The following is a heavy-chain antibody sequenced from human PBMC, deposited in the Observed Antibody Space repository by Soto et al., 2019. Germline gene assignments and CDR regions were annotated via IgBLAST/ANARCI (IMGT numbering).Heavy chain of an antibody. J-gene: IGHJ6*02. CDR2: INPNSGGT. Sequence: ASVKVSCKASGYTFTGYYMHWVRRAPGQGLEWMGWINPNSGGTNYAQKFQGRVTMTRDTSISTDYMELSRLRSDDTAVYYCARAVVVPAAEYYYYGMDVWGQGTTVTVSS. CDR1: GYTFTGYY. CDR3: ARAVVVPAAEYYYYGMDV. V-gene: IGHV1-2*02. D-gene: IGHD2-2*01.